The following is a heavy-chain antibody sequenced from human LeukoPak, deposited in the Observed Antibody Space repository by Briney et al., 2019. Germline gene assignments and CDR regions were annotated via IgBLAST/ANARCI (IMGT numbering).Heavy chain of an antibody. V-gene: IGHV1-18*04. J-gene: IGHJ4*02. D-gene: IGHD6-19*01. Sequence: ASVKDSCKASGYTFTSYGISWVRQAPGQGLEWMGWISAYNGNTNYAQKLQGRVTMTTDTSTSTAYMELRSLRSDDTAVYYCARDRGYSSGWYYFDYWGQGTLVTVSS. CDR2: ISAYNGNT. CDR3: ARDRGYSSGWYYFDY. CDR1: GYTFTSYG.